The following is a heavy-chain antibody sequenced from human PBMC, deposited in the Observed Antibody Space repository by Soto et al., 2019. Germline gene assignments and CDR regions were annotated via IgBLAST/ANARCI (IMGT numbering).Heavy chain of an antibody. CDR1: GYTFTSYF. V-gene: IGHV1-46*01. J-gene: IGHJ4*02. CDR2: INPNGGST. CDR3: ARESDDSRTFDY. Sequence: QVQLVQSGAEVKKPGASVKVSCKASGYTFTSYFIHWVRQAPGQGLEWMGIINPNGGSTSYAQKFEGRXXAXRGXSTSTVYMQLSSLRSEDTAVHYCARESDDSRTFDYWGQGTLVTVSS. D-gene: IGHD3-22*01.